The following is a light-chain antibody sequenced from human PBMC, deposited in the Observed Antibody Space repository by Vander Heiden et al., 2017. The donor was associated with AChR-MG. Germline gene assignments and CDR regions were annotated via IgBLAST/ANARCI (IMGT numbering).Light chain of an antibody. CDR1: SSDVGGYNY. J-gene: IGLJ2*01. Sequence: QSALTQPASVSGSPGQSITISCTGTSSDVGGYNYVSWYQQHPGKAPKRMIYDGSNRPSGVSNRFSGSKSGNTASLTISGLQAEDEADYYCSSDTSSSTVVFGGGTKLTVL. V-gene: IGLV2-14*03. CDR3: SSDTSSSTVV. CDR2: DGS.